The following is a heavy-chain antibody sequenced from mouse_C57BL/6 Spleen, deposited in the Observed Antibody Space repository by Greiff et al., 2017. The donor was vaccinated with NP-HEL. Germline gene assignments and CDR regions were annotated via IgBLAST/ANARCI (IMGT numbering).Heavy chain of an antibody. CDR1: GFTFSSYG. CDR2: ISSGGSYT. V-gene: IGHV5-6*01. CDR3: ARHDGYYVHYFDY. D-gene: IGHD2-3*01. Sequence: EVHLVESGGDLVKPGGSLKLSCAASGFTFSSYGMSWVRQTPDKRLEWVATISSGGSYTYYPDSVKGRFTISRDNAKNTLYLQMSSLKSEDTAMYYCARHDGYYVHYFDYWGQGTTLTVSS. J-gene: IGHJ2*01.